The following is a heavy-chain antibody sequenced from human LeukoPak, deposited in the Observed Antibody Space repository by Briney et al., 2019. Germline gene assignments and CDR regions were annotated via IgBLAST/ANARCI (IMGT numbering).Heavy chain of an antibody. Sequence: PGGSLRLSCAASGFIFSSYWMHWVRHAPGKGLAWVSRINTDGSSTSYADSVKGRFTTSRDNAKNSLYLQMNSLRAEDTAVYYCAELGITMIGGVWGKGTTVTISS. D-gene: IGHD3-10*02. CDR1: GFIFSSYW. V-gene: IGHV3-74*01. CDR2: INTDGSST. CDR3: AELGITMIGGV. J-gene: IGHJ6*04.